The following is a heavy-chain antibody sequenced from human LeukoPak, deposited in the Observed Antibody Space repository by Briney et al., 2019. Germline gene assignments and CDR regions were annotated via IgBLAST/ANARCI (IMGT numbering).Heavy chain of an antibody. CDR2: ISWNSGSI. J-gene: IGHJ3*02. Sequence: GGSLRLSCAASGFTFDDYAMHWVRQAPGKGLEWVSGISWNSGSIGYADSVKGRFTISRDNAKNSLCLQMNSLRAEDTALYYCAKDQGGYSGYDMLGAFDIWGQGTMVTVSS. V-gene: IGHV3-9*01. CDR3: AKDQGGYSGYDMLGAFDI. D-gene: IGHD5-12*01. CDR1: GFTFDDYA.